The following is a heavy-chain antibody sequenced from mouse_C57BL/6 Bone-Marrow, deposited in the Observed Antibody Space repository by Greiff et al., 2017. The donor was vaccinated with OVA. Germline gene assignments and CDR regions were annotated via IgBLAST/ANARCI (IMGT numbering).Heavy chain of an antibody. Sequence: DVMLVESGEGLVKPGGSLKLSCAASGFTFSSYAMSWVRQTPEKRLEWVAYISSGGDYIYYADTVKGRFTISRDNARNTLYMQMSSLKSEDTAMYYCARDGYYAMDYWGQGTSVTVSS. J-gene: IGHJ4*01. CDR1: GFTFSSYA. CDR2: ISSGGDYI. CDR3: ARDGYYAMDY. D-gene: IGHD2-3*01. V-gene: IGHV5-9-1*02.